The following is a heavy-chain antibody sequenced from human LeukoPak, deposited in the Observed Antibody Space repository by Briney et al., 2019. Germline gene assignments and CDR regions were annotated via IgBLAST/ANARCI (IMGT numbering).Heavy chain of an antibody. D-gene: IGHD3-16*01. J-gene: IGHJ4*02. V-gene: IGHV4-4*07. CDR2: IYAGRNT. CDR1: GGSISNYY. CDR3: ARYGLIRGFEY. Sequence: SETLSLTCTVSGGSISNYYWSWIRQPAGKGLEWIGRIYAGRNTDHNPSLKSRVTMSLDSSKNQFSLRLTSVTAADTAVYYCARYGLIRGFEYWGQGTLVTVSS.